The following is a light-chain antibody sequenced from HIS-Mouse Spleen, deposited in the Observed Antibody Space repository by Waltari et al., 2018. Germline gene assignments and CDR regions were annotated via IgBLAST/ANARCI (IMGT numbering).Light chain of an antibody. CDR3: SSYAGSNNLV. V-gene: IGLV2-8*01. Sequence: QSALTQPPSASGSPGPSVTIPCTGTSRYVGGDYYGPWYQQHPGKAPKLMIYEVSKRPSGVPDRFSGSKSGNTASLTVSGLQAEDEADYYCSSYAGSNNLVFGGGTKLTVL. CDR2: EVS. J-gene: IGLJ2*01. CDR1: SRYVGGDYY.